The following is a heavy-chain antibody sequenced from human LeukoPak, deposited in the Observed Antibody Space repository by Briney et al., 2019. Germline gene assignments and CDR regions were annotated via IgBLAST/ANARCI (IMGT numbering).Heavy chain of an antibody. CDR2: IYYSGST. D-gene: IGHD1-26*01. Sequence: SETLSLTCTVSGGSISSSSYYWGWIRQPPGKGLEWIGSIYYSGSTYYNPSLKSRVTISVDTSKNQFSLKLSSVTAADTAVYYCAREGSYWYWGQGTLVTVSS. J-gene: IGHJ4*02. CDR3: AREGSYWY. V-gene: IGHV4-39*07. CDR1: GGSISSSSYY.